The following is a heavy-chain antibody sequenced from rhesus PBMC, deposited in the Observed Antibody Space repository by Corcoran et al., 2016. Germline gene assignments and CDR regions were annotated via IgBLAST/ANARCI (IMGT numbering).Heavy chain of an antibody. Sequence: QLQLQESGPGLVKPSETLSLTCAVSGGSINNNYWTWIRQPPGKGLEWIGYISASGGSTAPNPAPRSRVTISTDTSKNQFSLKLSSLTAADTAVYYCARGIYYFDYWGQGVLVTVSS. CDR1: GGSINNNY. CDR2: ISASGGST. CDR3: ARGIYYFDY. J-gene: IGHJ4*01. D-gene: IGHD3-3*01. V-gene: IGHV4-173*01.